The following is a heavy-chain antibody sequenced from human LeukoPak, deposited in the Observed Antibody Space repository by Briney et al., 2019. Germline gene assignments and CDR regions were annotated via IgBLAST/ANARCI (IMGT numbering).Heavy chain of an antibody. CDR1: GFAFSSYS. J-gene: IGHJ5*02. Sequence: GGSLRLSCAASGFAFSSYSMNWVRQAPGKGLEWVSAISGSGGSTYYADSVKGRFTISRDNSKNTLYLQMNSLRAEDTAVYYCAKTRSNDWFDPWGQGTLVTVSS. CDR3: AKTRSNDWFDP. CDR2: ISGSGGST. V-gene: IGHV3-23*01.